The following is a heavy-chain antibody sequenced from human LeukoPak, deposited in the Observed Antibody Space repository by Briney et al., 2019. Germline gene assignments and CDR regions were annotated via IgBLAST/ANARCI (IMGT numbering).Heavy chain of an antibody. D-gene: IGHD4-17*01. CDR1: GGSISGSY. V-gene: IGHV4-59*01. CDR3: ARGIESYGDYGY. CDR2: MYNSGST. J-gene: IGHJ4*02. Sequence: PSETLSLSCTVSGGSISGSYWSWIRQPPGKGLEWIAYMYNSGSTNYNPSLKSRVTISIDTSKNQFSLKLSSLTAADTAIYYCARGIESYGDYGYWGQGILVTVSS.